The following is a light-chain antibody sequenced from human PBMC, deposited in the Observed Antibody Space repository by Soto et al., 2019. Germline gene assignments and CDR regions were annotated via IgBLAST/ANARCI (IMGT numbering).Light chain of an antibody. V-gene: IGKV3-15*01. CDR1: QSVNSK. Sequence: EIVLTQSPATLSLAPGERATLSCRASQSVNSKVAWYQQKPGQAPRLLIYGASTRATGIPARFSGSGSGTEFTLTISSLQSADFAVYYCQQYNYWPPITFGQGTRLEIK. J-gene: IGKJ5*01. CDR2: GAS. CDR3: QQYNYWPPIT.